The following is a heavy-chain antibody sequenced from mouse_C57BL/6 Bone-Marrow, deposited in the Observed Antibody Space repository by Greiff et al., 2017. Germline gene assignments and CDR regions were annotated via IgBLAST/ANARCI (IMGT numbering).Heavy chain of an antibody. CDR2: IDPENGDT. J-gene: IGHJ4*01. D-gene: IGHD1-1*01. CDR1: GFNIKDDY. Sequence: EVQVVESGAELVRPGASVKLSCTASGFNIKDDYMHWVKQRPEQGLEWIGWIDPENGDTEYASKFQGKATITADTSSNTAYLQLSSLTSEDTAVYYCTRDYGSLYAMDYWGQGTSVTVSS. V-gene: IGHV14-4*01. CDR3: TRDYGSLYAMDY.